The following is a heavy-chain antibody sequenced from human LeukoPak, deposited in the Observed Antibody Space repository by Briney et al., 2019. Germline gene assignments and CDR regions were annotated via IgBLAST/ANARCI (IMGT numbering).Heavy chain of an antibody. CDR2: ISSSSSTI. Sequence: PGGSLRLSCAASGFTFSSYSMNWVRQAPGKGLEWVSYISSSSSTIYYADSVKGRFTISRDNAKNSLYLQMNSLRAEDTAVYYCASPAHYYDSSGHDYWGQGTLVTVSS. CDR3: ASPAHYYDSSGHDY. J-gene: IGHJ4*02. D-gene: IGHD3-22*01. CDR1: GFTFSSYS. V-gene: IGHV3-48*01.